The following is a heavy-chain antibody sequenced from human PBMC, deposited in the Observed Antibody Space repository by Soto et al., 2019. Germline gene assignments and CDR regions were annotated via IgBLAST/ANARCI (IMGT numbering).Heavy chain of an antibody. CDR3: AIPGAGDFDY. Sequence: QVQLQESAPGLLEPSGTPSLTCAVYGASISNTNWWSGVRQPQGKGLEWIGEIYHRGTTTSDTYLKSRVTISVDKSKNKFSLKLSSVPDADTAVYYCAIPGAGDFDYSGQGTLVNVSS. D-gene: IGHD6-13*01. CDR1: GASISNTNW. V-gene: IGHV4-4*02. CDR2: IYHRGTT. J-gene: IGHJ4*02.